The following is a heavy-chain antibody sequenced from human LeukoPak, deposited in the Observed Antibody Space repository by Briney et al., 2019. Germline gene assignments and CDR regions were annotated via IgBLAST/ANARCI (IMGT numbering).Heavy chain of an antibody. D-gene: IGHD1-26*01. CDR2: ISSSGVNT. CDR1: GFTFSTYA. CDR3: AKDVRVGGGGMDV. V-gene: IGHV3-23*01. J-gene: IGHJ6*02. Sequence: PGGSLRLSCAASGFTFSTYAMTWVRQAPGKGLEWVSLISSSGVNTYYADSVKGRFTISRDNSRNTLSLQMNSLRDEDTAVCYCAKDVRVGGGGMDVWGQGTPVTVSS.